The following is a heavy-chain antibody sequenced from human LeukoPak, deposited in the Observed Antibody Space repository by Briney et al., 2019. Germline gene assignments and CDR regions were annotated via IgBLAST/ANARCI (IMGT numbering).Heavy chain of an antibody. Sequence: GRSLRLSCAASGFTFSSYGMHWVRQAPGKGLEWVAVISYDGSNKYYADSVKGRFTISRDNSKNTLYLQMNSLRAEDTAVYYCAAGRSYWGQGTLVTVSS. J-gene: IGHJ4*02. CDR2: ISYDGSNK. CDR3: AAGRSY. V-gene: IGHV3-30*03. CDR1: GFTFSSYG. D-gene: IGHD6-13*01.